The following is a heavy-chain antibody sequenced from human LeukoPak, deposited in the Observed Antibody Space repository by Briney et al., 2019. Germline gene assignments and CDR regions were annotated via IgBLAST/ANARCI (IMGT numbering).Heavy chain of an antibody. CDR3: AKGYLRPYFYYGLDV. Sequence: PGGSLRLSCTTSGFTFSGYAMSWVRQGPGKGLEWVSSITASGGKTYCADSVKGRFTVSRDNSKNTLYVQMNSLRVDDTAIYYCAKGYLRPYFYYGLDVRGQGTTVTVS. CDR1: GFTFSGYA. D-gene: IGHD5-12*01. J-gene: IGHJ6*02. V-gene: IGHV3-23*01. CDR2: ITASGGKT.